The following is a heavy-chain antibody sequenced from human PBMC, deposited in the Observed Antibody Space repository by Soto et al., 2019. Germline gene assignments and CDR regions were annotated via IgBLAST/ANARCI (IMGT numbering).Heavy chain of an antibody. Sequence: PSETLSLTCAVYGGSFSGYYCSWIRQPPGKGLEWIGELNDSGSTNYNASLKSRVSISVDTSKNQFSLKLSSVTAADTAVYYCARGRGVVQHWSQDTLVTVSS. CDR1: GGSFSGYY. CDR2: LNDSGST. D-gene: IGHD3-10*01. J-gene: IGHJ1*01. CDR3: ARGRGVVQH. V-gene: IGHV4-34*01.